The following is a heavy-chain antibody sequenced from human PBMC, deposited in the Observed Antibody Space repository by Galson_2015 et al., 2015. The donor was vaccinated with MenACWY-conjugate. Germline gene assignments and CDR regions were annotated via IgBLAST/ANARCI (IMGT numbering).Heavy chain of an antibody. J-gene: IGHJ6*03. V-gene: IGHV3-53*01. D-gene: IGHD2-2*01. CDR3: ARAGSENCRTTNCLSLGAKFSYYYYMDV. CDR2: LYDDGTS. Sequence: SLRLSCAASGFSVTSHFMGWVRQAPGKGLEWVALLYDDGTSRYADSVKGRFTISRDTLRNSLSLQMHGLRADDTAVYYCARAGSENCRTTNCLSLGAKFSYYYYMDVWGKGTTVTVSS. CDR1: GFSVTSHF.